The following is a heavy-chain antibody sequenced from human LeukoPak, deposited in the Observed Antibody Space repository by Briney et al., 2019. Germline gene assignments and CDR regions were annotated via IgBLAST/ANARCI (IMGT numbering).Heavy chain of an antibody. CDR3: ARDLGIAAATPAY. D-gene: IGHD6-13*01. J-gene: IGHJ4*02. CDR1: GGTFSSYA. CDR2: IIPIFGTA. Sequence: EASVKVSCKASGGTFSSYAISWVRQAPGQGLEWMGGIIPIFGTANYAQKFQGRVTITADESTSTAYMELSSLRSEDTAVYYCARDLGIAAATPAYWGQGTLLTVSS. V-gene: IGHV1-69*13.